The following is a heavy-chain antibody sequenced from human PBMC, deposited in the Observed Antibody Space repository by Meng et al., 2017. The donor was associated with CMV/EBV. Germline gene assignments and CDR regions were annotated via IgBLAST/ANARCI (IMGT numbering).Heavy chain of an antibody. CDR3: ASSIAARPRPFDY. CDR2: IIPIFGTA. D-gene: IGHD6-6*01. V-gene: IGHV1-69*05. Sequence: CKASGGTFSSSAISWVRQAPGQGLEWMGGIIPIFGTANYAQKFQGRVTITTDESTSTAYMELSSLRSEDTAVYYCASSIAARPRPFDYWGQGTLVTVSS. CDR1: GGTFSSSA. J-gene: IGHJ4*02.